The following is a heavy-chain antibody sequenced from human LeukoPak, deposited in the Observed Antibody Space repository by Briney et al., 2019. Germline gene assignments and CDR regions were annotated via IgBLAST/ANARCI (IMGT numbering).Heavy chain of an antibody. J-gene: IGHJ6*02. V-gene: IGHV3-23*01. CDR3: AAAYFGADQYYYGMDV. Sequence: GGSLRLSCAASGFTFSTYAMSWVRQAPGKGLEWVSAISRDGGSTYYADSVKGRFTISRDTSKNTLYLQMNSLRAEDTAVYYCAAAYFGADQYYYGMDVWGQGTTVTVSS. CDR2: ISRDGGST. CDR1: GFTFSTYA. D-gene: IGHD3-3*01.